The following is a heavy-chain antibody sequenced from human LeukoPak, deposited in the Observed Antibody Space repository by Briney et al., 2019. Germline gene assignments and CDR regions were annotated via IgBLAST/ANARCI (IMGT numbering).Heavy chain of an antibody. V-gene: IGHV5-51*01. D-gene: IGHD1-26*01. J-gene: IGHJ3*02. Sequence: GESLQISCKGSGYSFTSYWIGWVRQMPGKGLEWMGIIYPGDSDTRYSPSFQGQVTISADKSISTAYLQWSSLKASDTAMYYCARRRQGGSYNDAFDIWGQGTMVTVFS. CDR3: ARRRQGGSYNDAFDI. CDR1: GYSFTSYW. CDR2: IYPGDSDT.